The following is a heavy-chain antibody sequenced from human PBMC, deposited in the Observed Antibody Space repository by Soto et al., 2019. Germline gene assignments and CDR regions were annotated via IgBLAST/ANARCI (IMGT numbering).Heavy chain of an antibody. D-gene: IGHD3-22*01. V-gene: IGHV1-69*06. CDR2: IIPIFGTA. Sequence: SVKVSCKASGGTFSSYAISWVRQAPGQGLEWMGGIIPIFGTADYAQKFQGRVTITADKSTSTAYMELSSLRSEDTAVYYCARDRDDSSGYSLDYWGQGTLVTVSS. J-gene: IGHJ4*02. CDR3: ARDRDDSSGYSLDY. CDR1: GGTFSSYA.